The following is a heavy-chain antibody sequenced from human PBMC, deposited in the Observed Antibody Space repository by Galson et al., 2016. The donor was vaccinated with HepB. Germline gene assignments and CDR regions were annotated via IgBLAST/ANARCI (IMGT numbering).Heavy chain of an antibody. V-gene: IGHV4-31*03. J-gene: IGHJ5*01. D-gene: IGHD6-6*01. CDR2: IFYSGHT. Sequence: TLSPTCSVSAGSIRSVSYYWSWIRQHPGKGLEWIGYIFYSGHTYYNPSLNSRVAISVDTSKNQFSLQLSSVTAADTAVFYCASVSSSSLGWFDSWGQGTLVTVSS. CDR1: AGSIRSVSYY. CDR3: ASVSSSSLGWFDS.